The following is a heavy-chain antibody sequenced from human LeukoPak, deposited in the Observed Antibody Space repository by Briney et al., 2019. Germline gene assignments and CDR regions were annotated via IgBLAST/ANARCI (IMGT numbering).Heavy chain of an antibody. CDR2: IYYRGST. CDR1: GGSISSYY. D-gene: IGHD6-6*01. V-gene: IGHV4-59*01. Sequence: SETLSLTCTVSGGSISSYYWSWIRQPPGKGLEWIGYIYYRGSTNYNPSLKSRVTISVDTSKNQFSLKLSSVTAADTAVYYCARDAGTYSSSPYDYWGQGTLVTVSS. J-gene: IGHJ4*02. CDR3: ARDAGTYSSSPYDY.